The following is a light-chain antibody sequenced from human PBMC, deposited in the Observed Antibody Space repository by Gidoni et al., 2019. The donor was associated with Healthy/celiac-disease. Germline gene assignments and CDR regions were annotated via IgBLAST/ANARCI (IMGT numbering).Light chain of an antibody. CDR1: SLRSYY. CDR2: GKN. J-gene: IGLJ2*01. V-gene: IGLV3-19*01. Sequence: SSELTPDPAVSVAFGQTVRITFQGDSLRSYYASWYQQKPGQAPVLVIYGKNNRPSGIPDRFSGSSSGNTASLTITGAQAEDEADYYCNSRDSSGNHVVFGGGTKLTVL. CDR3: NSRDSSGNHVV.